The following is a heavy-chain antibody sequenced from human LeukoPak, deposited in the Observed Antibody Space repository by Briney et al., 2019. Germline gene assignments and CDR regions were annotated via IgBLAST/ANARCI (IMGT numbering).Heavy chain of an antibody. CDR1: GGSISSYY. CDR3: ARVEVTFGGVIANFDY. V-gene: IGHV4-59*01. J-gene: IGHJ4*02. Sequence: SETLSLTCTVSGGSISSYYWGWIRQPPGKGLEWIGYIYYSGSTNYNPSLKSRVTISVDTSKNQFSLKLSSVTAADTAVYYCARVEVTFGGVIANFDYWGQGTLVTVSS. D-gene: IGHD3-16*02. CDR2: IYYSGST.